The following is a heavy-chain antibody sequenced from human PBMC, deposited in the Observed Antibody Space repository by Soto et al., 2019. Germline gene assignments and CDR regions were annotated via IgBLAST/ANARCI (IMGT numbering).Heavy chain of an antibody. J-gene: IGHJ6*02. D-gene: IGHD3-10*01. CDR1: GGSISSYY. CDR2: IYNSGST. CDR3: ARARITMVREVIKYNMDV. V-gene: IGHV4-59*01. Sequence: SETLSLTCTVSGGSISSYYWRWSRRPPGKGLEWIRYIYNSGSTHSNTSLQRRVTISVDTSTTQFSLKLSSVTAADTGIYYCARARITMVREVIKYNMDVWGQGTTVTVSS.